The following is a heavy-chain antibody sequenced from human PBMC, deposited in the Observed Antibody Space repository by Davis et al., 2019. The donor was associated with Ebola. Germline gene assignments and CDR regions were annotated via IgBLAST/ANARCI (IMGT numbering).Heavy chain of an antibody. J-gene: IGHJ4*02. CDR1: GFTYSSYT. D-gene: IGHD3-16*01. Sequence: PGGSLRLSCAASGFTYSSYTMTWVRQAPGKGLEWVSSISGSGGFIYYANSLKGRFTISRDNVKNTLYLQMDSLRAEDTAVYYCTRDIGGVGAFWGQGRLVTVSS. CDR3: TRDIGGVGAF. CDR2: ISGSGGFI. V-gene: IGHV3-21*01.